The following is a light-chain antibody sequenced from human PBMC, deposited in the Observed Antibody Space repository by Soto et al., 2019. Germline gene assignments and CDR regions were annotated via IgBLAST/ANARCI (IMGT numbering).Light chain of an antibody. Sequence: QSVLTQPPSVSAAPGQKVTISCSGSSSNICNNYVSWFQQLPGTAPKLLIYDNNKRPSGIPDRFSGSKSGTSATLGITGLQTGDEADYYCGTWYSSLSGGVFGGGTTLTVL. CDR1: SSNICNNY. CDR2: DNN. V-gene: IGLV1-51*01. J-gene: IGLJ2*01. CDR3: GTWYSSLSGGV.